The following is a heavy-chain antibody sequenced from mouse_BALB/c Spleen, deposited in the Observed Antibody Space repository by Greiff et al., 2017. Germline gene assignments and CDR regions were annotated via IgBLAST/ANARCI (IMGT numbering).Heavy chain of an antibody. CDR1: GFTFSSYG. Sequence: EVKLVDSGGGLVQPGGSLKLSCAASGFTFSSYGMSWVRQTPDKRLELVATINSNGGSTYYPDSVKGRFTISRDNAKNTLYLQMSSLKSEDTAMYYCARDYYYGSSGFAYWGQGTLVTVSA. D-gene: IGHD1-1*01. CDR3: ARDYYYGSSGFAY. J-gene: IGHJ3*01. V-gene: IGHV5-6-3*01. CDR2: INSNGGST.